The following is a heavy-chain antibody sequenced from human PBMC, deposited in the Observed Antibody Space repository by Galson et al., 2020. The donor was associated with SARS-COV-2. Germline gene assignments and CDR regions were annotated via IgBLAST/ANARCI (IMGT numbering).Heavy chain of an antibody. CDR1: GFTFSSNA. J-gene: IGHJ3*02. CDR3: ASDRFYDFWEGAFDI. V-gene: IGHV3-30*04. Sequence: GGSLRLSCAASGFTFSSNAMHWVRKAPGKGLEWVAVISFDGSNNYYADPAKGRFTTSRDNSKNTLYLQMISLRAEDTAVYYCASDRFYDFWEGAFDIWRQATMVTVSS. CDR2: ISFDGSNN. D-gene: IGHD3-3*01.